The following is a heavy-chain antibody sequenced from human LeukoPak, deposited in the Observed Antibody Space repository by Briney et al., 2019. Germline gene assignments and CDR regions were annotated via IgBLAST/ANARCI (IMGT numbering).Heavy chain of an antibody. Sequence: SETLSLTCAVSGDSISTYYWSWIRQPPGKGLEWIGYIYSSGTTNNNPSLRSRVTISLDTSKDQFSLRLSSVTAADTALYYCARVRNYPDAFDIWSHGTMVTVSS. V-gene: IGHV4-59*01. J-gene: IGHJ3*02. CDR1: GDSISTYY. D-gene: IGHD3-16*02. CDR3: ARVRNYPDAFDI. CDR2: IYSSGTT.